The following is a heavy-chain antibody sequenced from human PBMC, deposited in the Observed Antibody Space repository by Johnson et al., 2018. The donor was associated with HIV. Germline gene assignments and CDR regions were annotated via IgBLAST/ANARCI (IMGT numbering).Heavy chain of an antibody. Sequence: QVQLVESGGGVVQPGRSLRLSCAASGFTFSTYGIHWVRQAPGKGLEWVSFIRYDGQYKYYADSVKGRFNISRDNSTNTLYLQMNSLRAEDTAVYYCARGPHEVVVVAATSAFDIWGQGTMVTVSS. CDR2: IRYDGQYK. D-gene: IGHD2-15*01. CDR3: ARGPHEVVVVAATSAFDI. V-gene: IGHV3-30*02. J-gene: IGHJ3*02. CDR1: GFTFSTYG.